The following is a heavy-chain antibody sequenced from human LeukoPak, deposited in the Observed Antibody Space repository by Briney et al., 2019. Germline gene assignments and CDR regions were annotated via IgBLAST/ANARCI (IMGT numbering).Heavy chain of an antibody. Sequence: GESLKISCKGSGYNFTSIWIGWVRQMPGKGLEWRGIIYPGVSDTRYSPSFQGQVTISADKSISTAYLQWSSLKASDTAMYYCARSVSGSYPTSDYWGEGNLVTVSS. CDR3: ARSVSGSYPTSDY. V-gene: IGHV5-51*01. J-gene: IGHJ4*02. CDR2: IYPGVSDT. CDR1: GYNFTSIW. D-gene: IGHD1-26*01.